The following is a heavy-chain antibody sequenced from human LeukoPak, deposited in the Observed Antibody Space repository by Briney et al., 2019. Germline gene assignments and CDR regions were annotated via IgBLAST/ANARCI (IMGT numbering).Heavy chain of an antibody. CDR2: IYYSGST. D-gene: IGHD4-11*01. J-gene: IGHJ5*02. CDR3: ARIVYSNGVYWFDP. Sequence: PSETLSLTCTVSGGSISSSSYYWGWIRQPPGKGLEWIGNIYYSGSTYYNPSLKSRVTISVDTSKNQFSLKLSSVTAADTAVYYCARIVYSNGVYWFDPWGQGTLVTVSS. CDR1: GGSISSSSYY. V-gene: IGHV4-39*07.